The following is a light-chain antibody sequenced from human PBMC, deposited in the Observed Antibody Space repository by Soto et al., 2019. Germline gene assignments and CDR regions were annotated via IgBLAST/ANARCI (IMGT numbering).Light chain of an antibody. CDR1: QDISNY. CDR3: QQYDNLPLCT. V-gene: IGKV1-33*01. CDR2: DAS. Sequence: DIQMTQSPSSLCASIGDRVTITCQASQDISNYLNWYQQKPGKAPKLLIYDASNLETGVPSRFSGSGSGTDFPFTISSLQPEDIATYYCQQYDNLPLCTFGQGTKLEIK. J-gene: IGKJ2*02.